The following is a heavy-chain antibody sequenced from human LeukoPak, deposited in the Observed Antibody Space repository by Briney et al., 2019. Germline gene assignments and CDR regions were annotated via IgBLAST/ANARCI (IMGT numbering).Heavy chain of an antibody. CDR2: INHSGST. D-gene: IGHD6-6*01. CDR3: ARKGGGQLVNTRRWFDP. Sequence: KASETLSLTCAVYGGSFSGYYWSWIRQPPGKGLEWIGEINHSGSTNYNPSLKSRVTISVDTSKNQFSLKLSSVTAADTAVYYCARKGGGQLVNTRRWFDPWGQGTLVTVSS. CDR1: GGSFSGYY. V-gene: IGHV4-34*01. J-gene: IGHJ5*02.